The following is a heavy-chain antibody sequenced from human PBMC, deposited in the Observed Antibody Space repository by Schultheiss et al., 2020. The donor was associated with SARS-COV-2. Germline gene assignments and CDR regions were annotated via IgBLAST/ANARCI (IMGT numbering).Heavy chain of an antibody. CDR2: ISYDGSNK. Sequence: GGSLRLSCAASGFTFSSYGMHWVRQAPGKGLEWVAVISYDGSNKYYADSVKGRFTISRDNSKNTLYLQMNSPRAEDTAVYYCARDPSSHYWGQGTLVTVSS. CDR3: ARDPSSHY. V-gene: IGHV3-30*03. J-gene: IGHJ4*02. D-gene: IGHD6-6*01. CDR1: GFTFSSYG.